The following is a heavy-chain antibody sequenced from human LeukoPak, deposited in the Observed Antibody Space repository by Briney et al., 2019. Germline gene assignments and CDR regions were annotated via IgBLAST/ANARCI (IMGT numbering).Heavy chain of an antibody. Sequence: GGSLRLSCAASGFTFSDYYMTWIRQAPGKGLEWISYISTSAGTIYYADSVKGRFTISRDNAKNSLYLQMNSLRAEDTAVYYCATRGGNQSKYRWALSAQYGMDVWGQGTTVTVSS. CDR3: ATRGGNQSKYRWALSAQYGMDV. D-gene: IGHD3-16*02. CDR1: GFTFSDYY. CDR2: ISTSAGTI. J-gene: IGHJ6*02. V-gene: IGHV3-11*01.